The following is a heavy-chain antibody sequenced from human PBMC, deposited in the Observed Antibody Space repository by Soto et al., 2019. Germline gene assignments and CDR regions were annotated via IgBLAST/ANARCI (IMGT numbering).Heavy chain of an antibody. CDR2: IYYSGST. V-gene: IGHV4-39*01. D-gene: IGHD3-22*01. CDR3: SRTFYYDSSGFRYVFGI. J-gene: IGHJ3*02. Sequence: QLQLQESGPGLVKPSETLSLTCTVSGGSVSSSSYYWGWIRQPPGRGLEWIGSIYYSGSTYYNPSLKRRANRSVDTSKNQFSLKLSSVTAAVTPVYYCSRTFYYDSSGFRYVFGIWGQGTMVTVSS. CDR1: GGSVSSSSYY.